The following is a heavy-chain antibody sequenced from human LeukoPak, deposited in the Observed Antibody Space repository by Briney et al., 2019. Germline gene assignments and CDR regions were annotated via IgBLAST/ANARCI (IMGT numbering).Heavy chain of an antibody. CDR1: GYTFTSYY. D-gene: IGHD3-3*01. V-gene: IGHV1-46*01. CDR2: INPSGGST. Sequence: ASVKVSCKASGYTFTSYYMHWVRQAPGQGLEWMGIINPSGGSTSYAQKFQGRVTMTRDTSTGTVYMEVSSLRSEDTAVYYCARGTANFWSGYSSHFDYWGQGTLVTVSS. CDR3: ARGTANFWSGYSSHFDY. J-gene: IGHJ4*02.